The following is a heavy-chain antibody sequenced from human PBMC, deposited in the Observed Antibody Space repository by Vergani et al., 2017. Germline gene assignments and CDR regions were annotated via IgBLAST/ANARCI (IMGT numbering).Heavy chain of an antibody. Sequence: QLQLQESGPGLVKPSETLSLTCTVSGGSISSSSYYWGWIRQPPGKGLEWIGSIYYSGSNYYNPSLKSRVTISGDTSKNQFSLKLSSVTAADTAVYYCARKPIVVVPAANYYRGAYWFDPWGQGTLVTVSS. J-gene: IGHJ5*02. CDR3: ARKPIVVVPAANYYRGAYWFDP. V-gene: IGHV4-39*01. CDR1: GGSISSSSYY. D-gene: IGHD2-2*01. CDR2: IYYSGSN.